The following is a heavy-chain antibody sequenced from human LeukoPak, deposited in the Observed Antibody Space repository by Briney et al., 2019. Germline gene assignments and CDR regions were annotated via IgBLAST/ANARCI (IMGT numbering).Heavy chain of an antibody. V-gene: IGHV3-23*01. CDR2: ISGSGGST. Sequence: GGSLRLSCAASGFTFSSYAMSWVRQAPGKGLEWVSAISGSGGSTYYADSVKGRFTISRDNSKNTLYLQMNSLRADDTAVYYCAKRMYYYDSSGYYRWDAFDIWGQGTMVTVSS. J-gene: IGHJ3*02. CDR1: GFTFSSYA. D-gene: IGHD3-22*01. CDR3: AKRMYYYDSSGYYRWDAFDI.